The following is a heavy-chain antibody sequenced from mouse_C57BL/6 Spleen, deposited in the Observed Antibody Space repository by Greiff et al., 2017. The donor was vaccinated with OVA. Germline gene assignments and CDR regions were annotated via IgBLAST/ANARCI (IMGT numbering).Heavy chain of an antibody. Sequence: EVQLQQSGPELVKPGASVKISCKASGYTFTDYYMNWVKQSHGKSLEWIGDINPNNGGTSYNQKFKGKATLTVDKSSSTAYMELRSLTSEDSAVYDCARRGYYFDYWGQGTTLTVSS. J-gene: IGHJ2*01. CDR1: GYTFTDYY. CDR2: INPNNGGT. V-gene: IGHV1-26*01. CDR3: ARRGYYFDY.